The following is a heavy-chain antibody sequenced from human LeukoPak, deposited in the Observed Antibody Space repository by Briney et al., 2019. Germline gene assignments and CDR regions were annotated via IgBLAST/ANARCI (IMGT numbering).Heavy chain of an antibody. D-gene: IGHD5-18*01. CDR2: INRGGSST. Sequence: GGSLRLSCAASGFTFSTYWMHWVRQAPGKGLVWVSLINRGGSSTSYADSVKGRFTISRDNAKNTVYMQMNSLRAEDTAAYYCARGDEYTYGYFDYWGQGTLVTVSS. V-gene: IGHV3-74*01. J-gene: IGHJ4*02. CDR1: GFTFSTYW. CDR3: ARGDEYTYGYFDY.